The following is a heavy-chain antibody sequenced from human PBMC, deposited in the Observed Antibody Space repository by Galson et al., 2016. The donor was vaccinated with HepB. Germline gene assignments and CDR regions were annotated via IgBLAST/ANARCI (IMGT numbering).Heavy chain of an antibody. D-gene: IGHD1-1*01. CDR2: ISTRRTT. J-gene: IGHJ4*02. CDR3: AKERLVRRIFDH. V-gene: IGHV3-23*01. CDR1: GFTFSSYS. Sequence: SLRLSCAASGFTFSSYSMNWVRQAPGKGLEWVASISTRRTTYYSDSVQGRFTISRDDSNNTLYLQMNGLRAEDTAVYYCAKERLVRRIFDHWGQGTLLTVSS.